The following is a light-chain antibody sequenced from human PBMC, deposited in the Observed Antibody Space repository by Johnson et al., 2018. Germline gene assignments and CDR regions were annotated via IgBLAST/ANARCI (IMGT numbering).Light chain of an antibody. J-gene: IGLJ1*01. CDR3: GTWDSSLSAGNV. CDR1: SSNIGNNY. V-gene: IGLV1-51*02. CDR2: ENN. Sequence: QYVLTKPPSVSAAPGQKVTISCSGSSSNIGNNYVSWYQQLPGTAPKLLIYENNKRPSGIPDRFSGSKSGTSATLGITGLQTGDEADYYCGTWDSSLSAGNVFGTGTKVTVL.